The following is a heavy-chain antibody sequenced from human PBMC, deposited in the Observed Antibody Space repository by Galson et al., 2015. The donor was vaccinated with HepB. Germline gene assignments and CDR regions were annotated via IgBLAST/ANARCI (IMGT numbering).Heavy chain of an antibody. D-gene: IGHD5-12*01. Sequence: SVKVSCKASGYSFRDYGISWVRQAPGQGLEWMGWVSGYNGNTQYAEELQGRVFMTTDTPTTTVYMELRSLDSDDTAVYYCATAVRGRAFDYWGQGTVITVAS. CDR1: GYSFRDYG. CDR3: ATAVRGRAFDY. V-gene: IGHV1-18*01. J-gene: IGHJ4*02. CDR2: VSGYNGNT.